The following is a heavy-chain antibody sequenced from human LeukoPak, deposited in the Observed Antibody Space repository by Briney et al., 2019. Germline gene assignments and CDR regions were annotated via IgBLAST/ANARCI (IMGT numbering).Heavy chain of an antibody. J-gene: IGHJ3*02. CDR1: GFIFRSHG. D-gene: IGHD1-1*01. CDR2: ISPSGDIS. CDR3: ARAVQVERRHSAFDI. Sequence: GGTLRLSCAASGFIFRSHGMNWVRQAPGKGLEWVSGISPSGDISYYADSVKGRFTISRDKSKNTLYLQMNSVRAADTAVYYCARAVQVERRHSAFDIWGQGTMVTVSS. V-gene: IGHV3-23*01.